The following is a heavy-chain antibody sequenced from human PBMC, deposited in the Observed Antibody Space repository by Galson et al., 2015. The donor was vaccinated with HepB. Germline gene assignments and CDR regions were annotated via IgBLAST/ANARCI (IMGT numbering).Heavy chain of an antibody. CDR3: ARDIPGGFDP. CDR2: IKPDGGEK. J-gene: IGHJ5*02. Sequence: SLRLSCAGSGFYFSSFYMSWLRQSPGKGLEWVANIKPDGGEKDFVDSAKGRFTISRDNAKKSVFLEMNSLRTEDTAIYYCARDIPGGFDPWGQGTLVTVSS. V-gene: IGHV3-7*01. CDR1: GFYFSSFY.